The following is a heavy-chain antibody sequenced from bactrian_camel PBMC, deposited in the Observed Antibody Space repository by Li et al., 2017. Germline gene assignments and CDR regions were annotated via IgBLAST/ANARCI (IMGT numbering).Heavy chain of an antibody. CDR2: IDKNGVT. J-gene: IGHJ4*01. D-gene: IGHD1*01. V-gene: IGHV3S63*01. Sequence: HVQLVESGGGSVQAGGSLRLSCAASGVTSEFYYMAWFRQAPGKEREGVAVIDKNGVTRYDGSVKGRFTAYVNKTGDTVYLQMDNLKPEDTGTYSCKTNKWGLPCGDYVQGQGTQVTVS. CDR1: GVTSEFYY.